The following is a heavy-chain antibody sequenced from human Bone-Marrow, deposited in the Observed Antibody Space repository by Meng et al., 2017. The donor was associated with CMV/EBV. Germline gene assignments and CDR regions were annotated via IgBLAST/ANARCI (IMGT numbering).Heavy chain of an antibody. D-gene: IGHD1-26*01. CDR3: ASGELLIDY. CDR2: IRYDGNNV. J-gene: IGHJ4*02. V-gene: IGHV3-30*02. CDR1: GLNFSTFG. Sequence: GESLKISCAAAGLNFSTFGMHWVRQAPGKGLEWVTFIRYDGNNVYYGDSVKGRFTVSRDNSKNTLYLQMNSLRAEDTAVYYCASGELLIDYWGQGTLVTGSS.